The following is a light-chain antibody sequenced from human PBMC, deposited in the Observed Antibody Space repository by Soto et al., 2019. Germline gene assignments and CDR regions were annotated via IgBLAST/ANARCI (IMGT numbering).Light chain of an antibody. V-gene: IGKV1-39*01. Sequence: DIQMTQSPSSLSASVGDRVTITCRASQSIATYLNWYQQKPGKAPKLLVHAASSLQSGVPSRFSGSGSGTAFTLILSSLQPEDFATYYCQQSYSTPHTFGQGTKLEIK. J-gene: IGKJ2*01. CDR1: QSIATY. CDR2: AAS. CDR3: QQSYSTPHT.